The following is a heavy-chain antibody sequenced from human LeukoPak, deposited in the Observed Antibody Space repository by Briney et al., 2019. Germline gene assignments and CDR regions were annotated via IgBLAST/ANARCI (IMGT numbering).Heavy chain of an antibody. V-gene: IGHV3-30-3*01. CDR2: ISYDGSNK. CDR1: GFTFSSYA. J-gene: IGHJ6*02. D-gene: IGHD3-3*01. CDR3: ARQYDFWSGYYYYYYYYGMDV. Sequence: PGGSLRLSCAASGFTFSSYAMHWVRQAPGKGLEWVAVISYDGSNKYYADSVKGRFTISRDNSKNTLYLQMNGLRAEDTAVYYCARQYDFWSGYYYYYYYYGMDVWGQGTTVTVSS.